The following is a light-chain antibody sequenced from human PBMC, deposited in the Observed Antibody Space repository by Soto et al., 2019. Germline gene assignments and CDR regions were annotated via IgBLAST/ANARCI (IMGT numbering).Light chain of an antibody. CDR2: GVS. J-gene: IGKJ1*01. Sequence: EIVMTQSPATLSVSPGERATLSCGASQSVSSNLAWYQQKPGQAPRLLMYGVSTRATGIPARLSGSGSGTKFTHSVVRRKSEDFAVYDLQRSHKRPWEFGHGTKVDIK. V-gene: IGKV3-15*01. CDR3: QRSHKRPWE. CDR1: QSVSSN.